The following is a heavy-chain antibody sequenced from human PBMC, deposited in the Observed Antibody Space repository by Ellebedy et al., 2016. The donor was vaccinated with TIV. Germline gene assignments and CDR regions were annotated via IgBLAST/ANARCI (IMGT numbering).Heavy chain of an antibody. CDR2: IYYSGST. CDR3: ARGEIMVRGVISAVPPPTDY. Sequence: SETLSLXXTVSGGSISSSSYYWGWIRQPPGKGLEWIGSIYYSGSTYYNPSLKSRVTISVDTSKNQFSLKLSSVTAADTAVYYCARGEIMVRGVISAVPPPTDYWGQGTLVTVSS. J-gene: IGHJ4*02. CDR1: GGSISSSSYY. V-gene: IGHV4-39*01. D-gene: IGHD3-10*01.